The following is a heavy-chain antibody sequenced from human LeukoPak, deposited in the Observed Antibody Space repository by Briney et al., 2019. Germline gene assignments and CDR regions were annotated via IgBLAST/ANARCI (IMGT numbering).Heavy chain of an antibody. Sequence: PGGSLRLSCSASGFTFSSYAMHWVRQAPGKGLEYVSAINSYGGGTYYADSVQGRFTISRDNSKNTLYLQMSSLRGDDTAEYYCVKDLRAVAGADFWGQGTLVTVSS. D-gene: IGHD6-19*01. CDR2: INSYGGGT. J-gene: IGHJ4*02. CDR1: GFTFSSYA. CDR3: VKDLRAVAGADF. V-gene: IGHV3-64D*09.